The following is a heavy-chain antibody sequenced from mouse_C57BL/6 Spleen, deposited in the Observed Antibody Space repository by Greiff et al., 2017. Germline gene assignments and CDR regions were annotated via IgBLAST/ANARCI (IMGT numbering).Heavy chain of an antibody. Sequence: QVQLQQPGAELVKPGASVQLSCKASGYTFTSYWMHWVKQRPGRGLAWIGRLDPTSGGTKYNEKFKSKATLTVDKPSSTAYMQLSSLTSEDSAVYYCARSLLLWYYFDYWGQGTTLTVSS. CDR1: GYTFTSYW. J-gene: IGHJ2*01. V-gene: IGHV1-72*01. CDR2: LDPTSGGT. CDR3: ARSLLLWYYFDY. D-gene: IGHD2-1*01.